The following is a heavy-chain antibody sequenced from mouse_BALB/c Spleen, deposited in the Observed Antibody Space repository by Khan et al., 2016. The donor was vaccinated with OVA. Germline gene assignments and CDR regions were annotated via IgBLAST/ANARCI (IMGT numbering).Heavy chain of an antibody. CDR1: GFSLSRYN. Sequence: VQLKQSGPGLVAPSQSLSITCTVSGFSLSRYNIHWVRQPPGKGLEWLGMIWGGGGTDYNSTLKSRLSISKDNSKSQVFLKMNSLQTADSAMYYCARAYYRYDGYYAMDYWGQGTSVTVSS. D-gene: IGHD2-14*01. CDR2: IWGGGGT. J-gene: IGHJ4*01. V-gene: IGHV2-6-4*01. CDR3: ARAYYRYDGYYAMDY.